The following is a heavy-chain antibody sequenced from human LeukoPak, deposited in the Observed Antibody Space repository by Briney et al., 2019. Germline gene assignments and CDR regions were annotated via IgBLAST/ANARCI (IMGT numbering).Heavy chain of an antibody. Sequence: PGGSLRLSCAASGFTFSGSAMHWVRQASGKGLEWVGRIRSKANSYATAYAASVKGRFTISRDDSKNTAYLQMNSLKTEDTAVYYCTRHDGGNLGYCSGGSCYVDYWGQGTLVTVSS. J-gene: IGHJ4*02. D-gene: IGHD2-15*01. CDR1: GFTFSGSA. CDR2: IRSKANSYAT. CDR3: TRHDGGNLGYCSGGSCYVDY. V-gene: IGHV3-73*01.